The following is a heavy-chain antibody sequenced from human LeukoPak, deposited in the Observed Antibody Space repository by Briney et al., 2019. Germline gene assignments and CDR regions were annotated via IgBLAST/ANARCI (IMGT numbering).Heavy chain of an antibody. CDR1: GASISSYY. CDR2: IYHTGAT. D-gene: IGHD6-19*01. V-gene: IGHV4-4*08. J-gene: IGHJ4*02. CDR3: AREQWLEPLDY. Sequence: PSETLSLTCTVSGASISSYYWTWIRQSPGQGLEWIGYIYHTGATSYNPSLKSRVTISVDTSKNQFSLKLSSVTAADTAVYYCAREQWLEPLDYWGQGTLVTVSS.